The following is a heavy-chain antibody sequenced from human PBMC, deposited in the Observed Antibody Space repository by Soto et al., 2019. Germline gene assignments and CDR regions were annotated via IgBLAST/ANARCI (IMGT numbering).Heavy chain of an antibody. Sequence: QVQLVESGGGVVQPGRSLRLSCVASGFTFSSYGMHWVRQAPGKGLEWVAVISYDGSNKYYADSVKGRLTISRDNSKNTLYLEMNSLRPEDTAVYYCAKGPIVVVTAEYFQHWGQGTLVIVSS. CDR3: AKGPIVVVTAEYFQH. V-gene: IGHV3-30*18. J-gene: IGHJ1*01. CDR1: GFTFSSYG. D-gene: IGHD2-21*02. CDR2: ISYDGSNK.